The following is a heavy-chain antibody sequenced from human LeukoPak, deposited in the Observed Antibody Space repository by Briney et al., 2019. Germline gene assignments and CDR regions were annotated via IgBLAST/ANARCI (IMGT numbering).Heavy chain of an antibody. V-gene: IGHV1-69*06. J-gene: IGHJ4*02. Sequence: GASVKVSCKASGGTFSSYAISWVRQAPGQGLEWMGGIIPILCTANYAQKFQGRITITADKSTSTAYMELSSLRSEDTAVYYCAKANSYYDILTGYEFWGQGTLVTVSS. CDR2: IIPILCTA. CDR1: GGTFSSYA. CDR3: AKANSYYDILTGYEF. D-gene: IGHD3-9*01.